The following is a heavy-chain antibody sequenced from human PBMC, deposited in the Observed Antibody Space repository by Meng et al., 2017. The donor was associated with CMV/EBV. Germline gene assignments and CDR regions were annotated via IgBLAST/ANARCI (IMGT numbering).Heavy chain of an antibody. V-gene: IGHV3-21*01. Sequence: GESLKISCAASGFTFSSYSMNWVRQAPGKGLEWVSSISSSSSYIYYADSVKGRFTISRDNAKNSLYLQMNSLRAEDTAVYYCAGSPPNLVGDMYFFYAMDVWGRGTTVTVSS. CDR1: GFTFSSYS. CDR3: AGSPPNLVGDMYFFYAMDV. D-gene: IGHD2/OR15-2a*01. CDR2: ISSSSSYI. J-gene: IGHJ6*02.